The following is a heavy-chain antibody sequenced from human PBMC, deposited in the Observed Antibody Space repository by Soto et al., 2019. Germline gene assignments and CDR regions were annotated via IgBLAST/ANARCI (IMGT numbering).Heavy chain of an antibody. CDR2: ITDSSDTV. CDR1: GFSFSNYN. Sequence: GSLRLSGVASGFSFSNYNMNWVRQAPGKGLEWVSYITDSSDTVHYADSVRGRFTISRDNAESSLYLQMNSLRDEDTAVYFCARDFGHGYYLDYWGRGTLVTVSS. J-gene: IGHJ4*02. D-gene: IGHD3-3*01. V-gene: IGHV3-48*02. CDR3: ARDFGHGYYLDY.